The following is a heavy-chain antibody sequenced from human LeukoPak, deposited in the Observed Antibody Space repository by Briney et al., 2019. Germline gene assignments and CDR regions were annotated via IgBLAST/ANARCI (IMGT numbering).Heavy chain of an antibody. D-gene: IGHD3-10*01. Sequence: SETLSLTCAVYIDSFTNYYWNWIRQTPGKGLEWIGEVNDSGGTNINPSLRSRVILSVDTSKNQFSLSLRSVTAADTAVYYCARGALLWFGAKMEYYFDYWGQGTPLTVSS. CDR3: ARGALLWFGAKMEYYFDY. CDR2: VNDSGGT. J-gene: IGHJ4*02. V-gene: IGHV4-34*01. CDR1: IDSFTNYY.